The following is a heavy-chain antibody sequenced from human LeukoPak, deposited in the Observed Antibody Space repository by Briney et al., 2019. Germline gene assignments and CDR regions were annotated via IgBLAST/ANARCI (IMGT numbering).Heavy chain of an antibody. CDR3: ARFMGSSGYYFDY. Sequence: GGSLRLSCAASGFTFSSYWMSWVRQAPGKGLEWVSVIYSGGSTYYADSVKGRFTISRDNSKNTLYLQMNSLRAEDTAVYYCARFMGSSGYYFDYWGQGTLVTVSS. J-gene: IGHJ4*02. D-gene: IGHD3-22*01. V-gene: IGHV3-53*01. CDR2: IYSGGST. CDR1: GFTFSSYW.